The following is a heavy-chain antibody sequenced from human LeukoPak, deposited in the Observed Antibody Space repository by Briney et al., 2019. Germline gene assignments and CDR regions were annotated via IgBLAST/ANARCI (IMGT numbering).Heavy chain of an antibody. J-gene: IGHJ4*02. CDR3: AKDYSGSYYYFDY. Sequence: GGSLRLSCAASGFTFSIFAMSWVRQAPGKGLEWVSTISGGGGSTFYADSVRGRLTISRDNSKNTLYLQVNSLRAEDTAVYYCAKDYSGSYYYFDYWDQGTLVTVSS. CDR2: ISGGGGST. CDR1: GFTFSIFA. D-gene: IGHD1-26*01. V-gene: IGHV3-23*01.